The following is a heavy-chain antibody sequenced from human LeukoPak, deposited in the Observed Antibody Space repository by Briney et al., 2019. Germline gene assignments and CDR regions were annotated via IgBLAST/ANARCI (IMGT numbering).Heavy chain of an antibody. Sequence: SETLSLTCSVSGGSISSSTYYWGWIRQPPGKGPEWIGYIYFTGSTEYNPSLQSRVTISVDTSNNQFSLKLSSVTAADTAVYYCAGMVRGVQIKPDSWGQGTLVTVSS. D-gene: IGHD3-10*01. CDR2: IYFTGST. CDR1: GGSISSSTYY. CDR3: AGMVRGVQIKPDS. V-gene: IGHV4-39*01. J-gene: IGHJ5*01.